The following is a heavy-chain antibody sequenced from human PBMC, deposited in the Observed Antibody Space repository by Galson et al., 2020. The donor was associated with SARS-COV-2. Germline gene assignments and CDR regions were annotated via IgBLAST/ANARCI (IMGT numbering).Heavy chain of an antibody. J-gene: IGHJ4*02. V-gene: IGHV3-30*04. CDR3: ARETGDHTRSWYEN. CDR1: ALTPSSSA. CDR2: ISPDGTTR. Sequence: GRSLRLSCAPYALTPSSSATHWDRQAPGNGLEWVAIISPDGTTRYKSDSVKGRLTTSRDISKNPLYLQMNRLRAKDAGVYYCARETGDHTRSWYENWGQGTLVTVS. D-gene: IGHD3-10*01.